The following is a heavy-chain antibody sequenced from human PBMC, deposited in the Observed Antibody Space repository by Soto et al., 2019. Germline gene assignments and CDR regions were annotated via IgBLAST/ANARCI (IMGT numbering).Heavy chain of an antibody. CDR3: ARGVDSWSGYLF. Sequence: SETLSLTCALYGGSFDGYHWSWIRQSPGKGLEWIGEIHHSGSTKYNPSLKSRVSLSVDTSTKQFSLKLTSVTAADRGVYYCARGVDSWSGYLFWVQGTPVT. D-gene: IGHD3-3*01. CDR2: IHHSGST. CDR1: GGSFDGYH. J-gene: IGHJ4*02. V-gene: IGHV4-34*01.